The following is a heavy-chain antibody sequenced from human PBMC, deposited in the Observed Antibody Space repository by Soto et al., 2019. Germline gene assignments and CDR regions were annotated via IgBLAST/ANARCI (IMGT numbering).Heavy chain of an antibody. CDR1: GFTFSSYA. CDR3: AKDTHYYGSWSYGPEYNFDY. CDR2: ISGSGGST. D-gene: IGHD3-10*01. J-gene: IGHJ4*02. Sequence: GGSLRLSCAASGFTFSSYAMSWVRQAPGKGLEWVSAISGSGGSTYYADSVKGRFTISRDNSKNTLYLQMNSLRAEDTAVYYCAKDTHYYGSWSYGPEYNFDYWGQGTLFTASS. V-gene: IGHV3-23*01.